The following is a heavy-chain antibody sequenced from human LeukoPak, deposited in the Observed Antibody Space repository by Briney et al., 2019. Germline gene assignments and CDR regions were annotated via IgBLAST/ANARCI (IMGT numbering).Heavy chain of an antibody. CDR3: ARDRWGTSRLLNMDLFDY. D-gene: IGHD3-16*01. V-gene: IGHV3-30*04. CDR2: ISYDGSNK. Sequence: GGSLRLSCAASGFTFSSYAMHWVRQAPGKGLEWVAVISYDGSNKYYADSVKGRFTISRDNSKNTLYLQMNSLRAEDTAVYYCARDRWGTSRLLNMDLFDYWGQGTLVTVSS. J-gene: IGHJ4*02. CDR1: GFTFSSYA.